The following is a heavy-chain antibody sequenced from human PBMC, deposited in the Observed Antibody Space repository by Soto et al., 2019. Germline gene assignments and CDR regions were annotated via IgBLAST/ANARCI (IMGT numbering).Heavy chain of an antibody. Sequence: SETLSLTCTVSGGSVSSYYWSWIRQSPGKGLEWIGYIYYSGSTKYKPSLKSRVTMSVDTSKNQFSLKVSSATAADTAVYYCAYHSIRRIGLIYPDFWGRGALVTVYS. CDR3: AYHSIRRIGLIYPDF. CDR2: IYYSGST. D-gene: IGHD2-2*02. V-gene: IGHV4-59*08. CDR1: GGSVSSYY. J-gene: IGHJ2*01.